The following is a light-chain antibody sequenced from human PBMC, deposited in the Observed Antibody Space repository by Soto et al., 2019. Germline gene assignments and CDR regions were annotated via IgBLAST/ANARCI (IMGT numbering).Light chain of an antibody. CDR2: DTS. CDR3: QHRHN. CDR1: QSVSSD. Sequence: EIVLTQSPATLSLSPGERATLSCRASQSVSSDFAWYQQKPGQAPRLLIYDTSNRATAIPARFSGSGSGTDFTLTISGLEPEDFAVYYCQHRHNFGPGTKVDIK. V-gene: IGKV3-11*01. J-gene: IGKJ3*01.